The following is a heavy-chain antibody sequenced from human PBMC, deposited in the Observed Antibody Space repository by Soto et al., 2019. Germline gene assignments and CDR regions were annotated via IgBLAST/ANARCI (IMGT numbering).Heavy chain of an antibody. CDR1: GGTFSSYA. V-gene: IGHV1-69*13. D-gene: IGHD3-3*01. J-gene: IGHJ6*01. CDR3: ARDRAKITIFGVAKANQDYYGMDV. CDR2: IIPIFGTA. Sequence: GASVKVSCKASGGTFSSYAISWVRQAPGQGLEWMGGIIPIFGTANYAQKFQGRVTITADESTSTAYMELSSLRSEDTAVYYCARDRAKITIFGVAKANQDYYGMDVWGQGTTVTVSS.